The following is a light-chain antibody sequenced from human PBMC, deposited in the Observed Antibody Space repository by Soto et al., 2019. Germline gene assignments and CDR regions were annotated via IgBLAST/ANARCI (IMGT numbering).Light chain of an antibody. CDR1: QSVSSY. J-gene: IGKJ1*01. Sequence: EIALTQSPTTLTLSPGARATLSCRATQSVSSYLGWYQQKPGQAPRLLIYGASNRPTGVPDRFSGSGSGTDFNFAISRLEPEDFAIYYCLQDSNSPPTFGQGTKVDIK. CDR2: GAS. V-gene: IGKV3-20*01. CDR3: LQDSNSPPT.